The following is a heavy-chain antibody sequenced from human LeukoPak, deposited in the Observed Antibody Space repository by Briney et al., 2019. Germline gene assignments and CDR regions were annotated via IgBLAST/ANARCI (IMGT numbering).Heavy chain of an antibody. J-gene: IGHJ3*02. Sequence: ASVKVSCKASGGTFNSYTISWVRQAPGQGLELMGRIIPILGIANYAQKFQGRVTITADKSTSTAYMELSSLRSEDTAVYYCAREYGSPYYYDSSGYYSPYFDIWGQGTMVTVSS. CDR3: AREYGSPYYYDSSGYYSPYFDI. D-gene: IGHD3-22*01. V-gene: IGHV1-69*02. CDR1: GGTFNSYT. CDR2: IIPILGIA.